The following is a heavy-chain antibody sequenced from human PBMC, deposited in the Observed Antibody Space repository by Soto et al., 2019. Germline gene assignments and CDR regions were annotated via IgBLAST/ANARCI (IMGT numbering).Heavy chain of an antibody. CDR1: GGSISSSNW. D-gene: IGHD3-10*01. CDR3: AKVRESRGPHHFDY. CDR2: MYHSGSI. Sequence: QVQLQESGPGLVKPSGTLSLTCAVSGGSISSSNWWRWVRQPPGKGLEGIGEMYHSGSINDNPSLKSRVTISVDKPKNQFSLKLNSVTAADTAVYYCAKVRESRGPHHFDYWGQGTLVTVSS. V-gene: IGHV4-4*02. J-gene: IGHJ4*02.